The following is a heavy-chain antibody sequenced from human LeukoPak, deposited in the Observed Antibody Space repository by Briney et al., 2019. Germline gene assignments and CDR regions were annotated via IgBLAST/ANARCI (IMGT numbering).Heavy chain of an antibody. D-gene: IGHD3-22*01. J-gene: IGHJ4*02. CDR1: GFTFSSYE. Sequence: TGGSLRLSCAASGFTFSSYEMNWVRQAPGKGLEWVSYISSSGSTIYYADSVKGRFTISRDNAKNSLYLQMNSLRAEDTAVYYCARSPENYDSSGAFDYWGQGTLVTVSS. CDR2: ISSSGSTI. V-gene: IGHV3-48*03. CDR3: ARSPENYDSSGAFDY.